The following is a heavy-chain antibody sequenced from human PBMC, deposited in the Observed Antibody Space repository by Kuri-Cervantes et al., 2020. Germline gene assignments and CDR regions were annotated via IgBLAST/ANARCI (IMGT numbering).Heavy chain of an antibody. V-gene: IGHV3-11*04. D-gene: IGHD3/OR15-3a*01. Sequence: GGSLRLSCATSGFFFSDYVMSWIRQDPGRGLEWVSYIGTSDSIIYYADSVRGRFTISRDNAKNSLFLQMTNLRDEDTAVYYCVRDGPFDLWGQGTLVTVSS. CDR1: GFFFSDYV. CDR3: VRDGPFDL. CDR2: IGTSDSII. J-gene: IGHJ3*01.